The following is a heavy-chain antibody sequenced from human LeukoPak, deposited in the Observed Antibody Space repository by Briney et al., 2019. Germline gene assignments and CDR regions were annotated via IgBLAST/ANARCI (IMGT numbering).Heavy chain of an antibody. CDR3: AKGRRFDYYYGVDV. D-gene: IGHD3-16*01. J-gene: IGHJ6*02. CDR1: GFTFDDYA. Sequence: PGRSLRLSCAASGFTFDDYAMHWVRQAPGKGLEWVSGISWNSGSIGYADSVKGRFTISRDNAKNSLYLQMNSLRAEDTALYYCAKGRRFDYYYGVDVWGQGTTVTVSS. CDR2: ISWNSGSI. V-gene: IGHV3-9*01.